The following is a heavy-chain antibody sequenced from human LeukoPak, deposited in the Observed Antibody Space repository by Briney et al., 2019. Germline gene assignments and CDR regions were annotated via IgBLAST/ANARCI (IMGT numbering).Heavy chain of an antibody. CDR2: ISYDGSNK. J-gene: IGHJ4*02. CDR3: ARGYCSSTSCPNGY. D-gene: IGHD2-2*01. Sequence: GGSLRLSCTASGFTFSSYAMHWVRQAPGKGLEWVAVISYDGSNKYYADSVKGRFTISRDNSKNTLYLQMNSLRAEDTAMYYCARGYCSSTSCPNGYWGQGTLVTVSS. V-gene: IGHV3-30-3*01. CDR1: GFTFSSYA.